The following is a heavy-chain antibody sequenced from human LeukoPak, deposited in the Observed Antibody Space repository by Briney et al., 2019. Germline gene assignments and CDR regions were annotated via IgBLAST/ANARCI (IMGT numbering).Heavy chain of an antibody. D-gene: IGHD6-19*01. CDR3: ARHRQWLIRASFEN. V-gene: IGHV4-31*03. Sequence: SQTLSLTCTVSGGSISSGGYYWSWIRQHPGKGLEWIGYIYYSGSTNYNPSLKSRVAISADTSTNQLSLKLSSVTAADTAVYYCARHRQWLIRASFENWGQGTLVTVSS. CDR2: IYYSGST. J-gene: IGHJ4*02. CDR1: GGSISSGGYY.